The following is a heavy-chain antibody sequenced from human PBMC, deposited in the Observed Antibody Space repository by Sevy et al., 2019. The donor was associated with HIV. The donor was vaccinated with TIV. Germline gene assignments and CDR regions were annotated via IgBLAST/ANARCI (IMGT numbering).Heavy chain of an antibody. D-gene: IGHD2-2*01. CDR3: GRAQGYCVVNSCFGGSINAFDI. CDR2: ISWNSGAI. J-gene: IGHJ3*02. V-gene: IGHV3-9*01. Sequence: GGSLRLSCAASGFAFSDYAMHWVRLVPGKGLESVSGISWNSGAIGYADSVKGRFTISRDKAKNSLHLQMNSLRVEDTALYYCGRAQGYCVVNSCFGGSINAFDIWGQGTMVTVSS. CDR1: GFAFSDYA.